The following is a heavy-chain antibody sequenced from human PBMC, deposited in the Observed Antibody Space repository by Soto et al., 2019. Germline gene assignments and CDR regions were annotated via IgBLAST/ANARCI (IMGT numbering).Heavy chain of an antibody. J-gene: IGHJ3*02. CDR1: GYSFTSYW. CDR3: ASGYSYGSVGDAFDI. Sequence: PGGALKISFQGSGYSFTSYWISLGREMPGKGLEWMGRIDPSDSYTNYSPSFQGNVSISADKSISTAYLQWSSLKASDTAMYYCASGYSYGSVGDAFDIWGQGTMVTVSS. V-gene: IGHV5-10-1*01. CDR2: IDPSDSYT. D-gene: IGHD5-18*01.